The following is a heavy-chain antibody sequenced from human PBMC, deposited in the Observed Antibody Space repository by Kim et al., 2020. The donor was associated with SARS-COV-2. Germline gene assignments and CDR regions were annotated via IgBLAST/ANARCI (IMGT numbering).Heavy chain of an antibody. CDR1: GGSFSGYY. CDR2: INHSGST. V-gene: IGHV4-34*01. Sequence: SETLSLTCAVYGGSFSGYYWSWIRQPPGKGLEWIGEINHSGSTNYNPSLKSRVTISVDTSKNQFSLKLSSVTAADTAVYYCARRAIPPAFPSFPLCSGGSCYRRIVYYYYGMDVWGQGTTVTVSS. D-gene: IGHD2-15*01. CDR3: ARRAIPPAFPSFPLCSGGSCYRRIVYYYYGMDV. J-gene: IGHJ6*02.